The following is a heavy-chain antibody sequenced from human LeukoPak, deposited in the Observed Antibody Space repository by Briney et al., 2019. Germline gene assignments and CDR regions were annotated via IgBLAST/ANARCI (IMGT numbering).Heavy chain of an antibody. Sequence: SETLSLTCAVYGGSFSGYYWSWIRQPPGKGLEWIGEINHSGSTNYNPSLKSRVTISVDTSKNQFSLKLSSVTAADTAVYYCARGSTSALDPWGQGTLVTVSS. D-gene: IGHD2-2*01. CDR2: INHSGST. CDR3: ARGSTSALDP. J-gene: IGHJ5*02. V-gene: IGHV4-34*01. CDR1: GGSFSGYY.